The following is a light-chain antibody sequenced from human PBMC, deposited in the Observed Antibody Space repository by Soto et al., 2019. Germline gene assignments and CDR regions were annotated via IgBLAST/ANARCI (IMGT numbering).Light chain of an antibody. CDR3: QQYNNWPRL. J-gene: IGKJ3*01. Sequence: EIVMTQSPATLSVSPGERATLSCRASQSVRSSIAWYQHKPGQAPRLLIYGASTRATGIPARISGSGSGTEFTLTISSLQSEDFAVYYCQQYNNWPRLFGPGTKVDIK. CDR2: GAS. CDR1: QSVRSS. V-gene: IGKV3-15*01.